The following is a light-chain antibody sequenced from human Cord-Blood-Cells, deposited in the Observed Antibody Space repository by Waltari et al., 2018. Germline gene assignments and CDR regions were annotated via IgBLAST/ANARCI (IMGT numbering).Light chain of an antibody. CDR2: KDS. CDR1: ALPKQY. CDR3: QSADSSGTSRV. V-gene: IGLV3-25*02. Sequence: SYELTHPPSVSVSPGQTARITCSGDALPKQYAHWYQQKPGQAPVLVIYKDSERPSGIPERFSGSSSGTTVTLTISGVQAEDEADYYCQSADSSGTSRVFGGGTKLTVL. J-gene: IGLJ3*02.